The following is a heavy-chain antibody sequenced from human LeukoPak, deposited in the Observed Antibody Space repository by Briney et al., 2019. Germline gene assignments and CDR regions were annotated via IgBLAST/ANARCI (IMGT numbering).Heavy chain of an antibody. D-gene: IGHD5-18*01. CDR3: ARSEYSYGADAFDI. V-gene: IGHV4-4*07. CDR2: IYSSGST. J-gene: IGHJ3*02. Sequence: SETLSLTCTVSGESINSFYWSWIRQPAGKGLEWIGRIYSSGSTNYSPSLKSRVTMSVDTSKNQFSLKLSSVTAADTAVYYCARSEYSYGADAFDIWGQGTMVTVSS. CDR1: GESINSFY.